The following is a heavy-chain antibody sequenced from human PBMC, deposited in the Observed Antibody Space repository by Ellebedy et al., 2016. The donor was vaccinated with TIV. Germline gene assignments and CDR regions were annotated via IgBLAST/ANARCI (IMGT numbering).Heavy chain of an antibody. CDR2: IGGTGGTT. CDR1: GISLRSYA. D-gene: IGHD2-21*01. CDR3: TPWGLGGY. J-gene: IGHJ4*02. Sequence: GESLKISCAASGISLRSYAMSWVRQAPGKGLEWVSTIGGTGGTTYYRESVKGRFTVSRDTSRNTLYLQMNSLRAEDTAAYYCTPWGLGGYWGQGTLVTVSS. V-gene: IGHV3-23*01.